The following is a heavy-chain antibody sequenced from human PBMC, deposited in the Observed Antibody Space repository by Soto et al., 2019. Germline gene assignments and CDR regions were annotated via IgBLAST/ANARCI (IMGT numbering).Heavy chain of an antibody. V-gene: IGHV3-23*01. CDR1: GFTFSSYA. CDR3: AKDPYDSWSGYPDDAFDI. J-gene: IGHJ3*02. CDR2: ISGSGGST. Sequence: GGSLRLSCAASGFTFSSYAMSWVRQAPGKGLEWVSAISGSGGSTYYADSVKGRFTISRDNSKNTLYLQMNSLRAEDTAVYYCAKDPYDSWSGYPDDAFDIWGQGKMVTGS. D-gene: IGHD3-3*01.